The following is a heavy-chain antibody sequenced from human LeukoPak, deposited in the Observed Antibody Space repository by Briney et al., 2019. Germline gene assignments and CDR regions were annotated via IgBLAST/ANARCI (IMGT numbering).Heavy chain of an antibody. D-gene: IGHD4-23*01. V-gene: IGHV1-8*01. J-gene: IGHJ6*02. Sequence: ASVKVSCKASGYTFTSYDINWVRQATGQGLEWMGWMNPNSGNTGYAQKFQGRVTMTRNTSISTAYMELSSLRSEDTAVYYCAILKGVYRDGGNLIIPKYYYYGMDVWGQGTTVTVSS. CDR2: MNPNSGNT. CDR1: GYTFTSYD. CDR3: AILKGVYRDGGNLIIPKYYYYGMDV.